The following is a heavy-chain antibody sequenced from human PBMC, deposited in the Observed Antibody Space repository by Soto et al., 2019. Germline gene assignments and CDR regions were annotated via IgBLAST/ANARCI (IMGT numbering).Heavy chain of an antibody. Sequence: PSETLSLTCTVSGGSINDHYWSYIRQSPGKGLGWIGWIYYTGTTSYNPSLRSRLTISVDTSKNQASLSLNSVTAADTAVYYCARYSNYDPKFFDYWGQGALVTVSS. J-gene: IGHJ4*02. CDR2: IYYTGTT. V-gene: IGHV4-59*11. D-gene: IGHD3-22*01. CDR3: ARYSNYDPKFFDY. CDR1: GGSINDHY.